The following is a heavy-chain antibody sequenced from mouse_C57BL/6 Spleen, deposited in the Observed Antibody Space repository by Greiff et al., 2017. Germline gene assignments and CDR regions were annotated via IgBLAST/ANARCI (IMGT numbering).Heavy chain of an antibody. V-gene: IGHV1-69*01. D-gene: IGHD2-3*01. CDR1: GYTFTSYW. Sequence: VQLQQPGAELVMPGASVKLSCKASGYTFTSYWMHWVKQRPGQGLEWIGEIDPSDSYTNYNQKFKGKSTLTVDKSSSTAYMQLSSLTSEDSAVYYCAIWYDGYFAYWGQGTTLTVSA. CDR2: IDPSDSYT. CDR3: AIWYDGYFAY. J-gene: IGHJ2*01.